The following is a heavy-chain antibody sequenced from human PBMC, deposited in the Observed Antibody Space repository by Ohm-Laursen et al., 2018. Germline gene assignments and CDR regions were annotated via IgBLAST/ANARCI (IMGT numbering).Heavy chain of an antibody. D-gene: IGHD2-15*01. CDR2: IYHPGST. CDR1: GYSISSAYY. CDR3: ARLSAASFDP. V-gene: IGHV4-38-2*01. Sequence: GTLSLTWAVSGYSISSAYYWGWIRQAPGQGLEWIGSIYHPGSTYYNPSLKSRVSISVDTSKNQFSLKLNSVTAADTAVYYCARLSAASFDPWGQGTLVTVSS. J-gene: IGHJ5*02.